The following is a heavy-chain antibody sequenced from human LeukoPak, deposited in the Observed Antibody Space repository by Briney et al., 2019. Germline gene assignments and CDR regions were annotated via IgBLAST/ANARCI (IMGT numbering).Heavy chain of an antibody. D-gene: IGHD1-26*01. Sequence: PGGSLRLSCAASGFTFSSYSMNWVRQAPGKGLEWVSSISSSSSYIYYADSVKGRFTISRDNAENSLSLQMNSLRAEDTAVYYCARVKEGAAYFDYWGQGTLVTVSS. CDR3: ARVKEGAAYFDY. J-gene: IGHJ4*02. CDR1: GFTFSSYS. V-gene: IGHV3-21*01. CDR2: ISSSSSYI.